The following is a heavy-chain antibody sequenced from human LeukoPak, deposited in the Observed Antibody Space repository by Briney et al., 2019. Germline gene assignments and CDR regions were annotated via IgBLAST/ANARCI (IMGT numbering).Heavy chain of an antibody. J-gene: IGHJ4*02. CDR2: INGDGSVN. CDR3: AKGFYNDAIFDY. Sequence: QPGGSLRLSCAVSGFSFSSSWMYWVRQAPGKGLEWVANINGDGSVNHYVDSVRGRFTISRDNAKNSLYLQMNSLRAEDTAVFYCAKGFYNDAIFDYWGQGTLVTVSS. D-gene: IGHD1-1*01. V-gene: IGHV3-7*01. CDR1: GFSFSSSW.